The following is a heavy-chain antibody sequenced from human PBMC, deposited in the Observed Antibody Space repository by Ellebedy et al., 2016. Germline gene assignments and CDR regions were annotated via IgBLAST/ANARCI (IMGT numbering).Heavy chain of an antibody. J-gene: IGHJ3*01. CDR2: VFHTGTA. CDR1: GGSVTSDY. V-gene: IGHV4-59*02. CDR3: AKWNDVWKAFDV. D-gene: IGHD1-1*01. Sequence: SETLSLTCNVFGGSVTSDYWNWIRRPPGKGLEWIGYVFHTGTAHYNPSLKSRVTMSVDTSKSQFSLRLTSVTAADTAVYYCAKWNDVWKAFDVWGQGTMVTVSS.